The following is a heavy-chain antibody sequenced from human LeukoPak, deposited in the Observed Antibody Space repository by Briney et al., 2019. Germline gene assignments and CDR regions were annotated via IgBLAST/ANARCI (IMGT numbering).Heavy chain of an antibody. CDR1: GGSISSYY. CDR2: IYYSGST. Sequence: SETLSLTCTVSGGSISSYYWSWIRQPPRKGLEWIGYIYYSGSTNYNPSLKSRVTISVDTSKNQFSLKLSSVTAADTAVYYCARVDCSGGSCYGMDVWGQGTTVTVSS. D-gene: IGHD2-15*01. CDR3: ARVDCSGGSCYGMDV. J-gene: IGHJ6*02. V-gene: IGHV4-59*01.